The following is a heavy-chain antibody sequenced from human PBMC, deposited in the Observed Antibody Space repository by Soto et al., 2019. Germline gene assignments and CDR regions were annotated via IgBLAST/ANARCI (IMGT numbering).Heavy chain of an antibody. CDR2: INSDGSST. V-gene: IGHV3-74*01. J-gene: IGHJ3*02. CDR1: GFTFSSYW. CDR3: ARSNYYDSSGYYYVSGLAFDI. Sequence: PGGSLRLSCAASGFTFSSYWMHWVRQAPGKGLVWVSRINSDGSSTSYADSVKGRFTISRDNAKNTLYLQMNSLRAEDTAVYYCARSNYYDSSGYYYVSGLAFDIWGQGTMVT. D-gene: IGHD3-22*01.